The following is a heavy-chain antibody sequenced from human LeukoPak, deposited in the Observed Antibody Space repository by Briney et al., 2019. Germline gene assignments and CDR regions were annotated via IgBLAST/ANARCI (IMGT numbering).Heavy chain of an antibody. CDR2: IWYDGSNK. CDR1: GFTFSNHG. V-gene: IGHV3-33*01. J-gene: IGHJ4*02. D-gene: IGHD3-10*01. Sequence: GRSLRLSCAASGFTFSNHGMHWVRQAPGKGLEWVAVIWYDGSNKYYADSVKGRFTISRDNSKNTLYLQMNSLRAEDTAVYYCARDRTTMVQGVIYWGQGTLVTVSS. CDR3: ARDRTTMVQGVIY.